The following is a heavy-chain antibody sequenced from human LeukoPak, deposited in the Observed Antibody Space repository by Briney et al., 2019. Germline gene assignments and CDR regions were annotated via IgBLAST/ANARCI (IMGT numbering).Heavy chain of an antibody. Sequence: GGSLRLSCAASGFTFTAYTINWVRQAPGKGLEWVSSISSTSYIYYADSVKGRFTISRDSAKNSVYLQMNSLRAEDTAVYYCARDTAMVKFDPWGQGTLVTVSS. D-gene: IGHD5-18*01. CDR3: ARDTAMVKFDP. CDR1: GFTFTAYT. J-gene: IGHJ5*02. CDR2: ISSTSYI. V-gene: IGHV3-21*01.